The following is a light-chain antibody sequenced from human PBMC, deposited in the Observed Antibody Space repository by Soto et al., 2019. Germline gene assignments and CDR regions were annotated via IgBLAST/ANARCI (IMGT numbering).Light chain of an antibody. V-gene: IGKV1-5*03. CDR2: KSS. CDR3: QQYNTFSLT. Sequence: DIQMTKSPSTLSASVGDRVTITCRASQSISSWLAWYQQKPGKAPKLLIYKSSSLETGVPSRFSGSGSGTEFTLSISGLQPDEFATYYCQQYNTFSLTFGPGTKVDIK. CDR1: QSISSW. J-gene: IGKJ3*01.